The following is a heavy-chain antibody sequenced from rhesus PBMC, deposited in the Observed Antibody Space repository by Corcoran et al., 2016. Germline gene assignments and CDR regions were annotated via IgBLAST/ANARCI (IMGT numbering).Heavy chain of an antibody. D-gene: IGHD6-25*01. CDR2: NYGSGGRT. J-gene: IGHJ4*01. CDR1: GGSISSSNW. V-gene: IGHV4-93*01. CDR3: ARDLYSGSSFDY. Sequence: QVQLQESGPAVVKPSETLSLTCAVSGGSISSSNWWSWLRQSPGKGLEWIWGNYGSGGRTKNKPTLKRRVTSSKDTSKNQVSLKLSSVTAADTAVYYWARDLYSGSSFDYWGQGVLVTVSS.